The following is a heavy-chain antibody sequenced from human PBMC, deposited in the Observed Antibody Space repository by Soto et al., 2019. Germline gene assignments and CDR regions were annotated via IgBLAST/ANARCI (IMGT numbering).Heavy chain of an antibody. CDR2: INSYGRST. CDR3: ARSGDNYNRLDY. Sequence: GGSLRLSCAASGFTFSSYWMHWVRQAPGKGLVWVSRINSYGRSTSYADSVKGRFTISRDNDKNLLYLQMNSLRAEDTAVYYCARSGDNYNRLDYWGQGTPVTVSS. D-gene: IGHD1-1*01. CDR1: GFTFSSYW. V-gene: IGHV3-74*01. J-gene: IGHJ4*02.